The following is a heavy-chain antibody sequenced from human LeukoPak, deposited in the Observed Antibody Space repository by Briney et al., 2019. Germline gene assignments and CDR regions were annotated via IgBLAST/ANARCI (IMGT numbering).Heavy chain of an antibody. CDR2: INHSGST. CDR3: ARGPYGSGSYHRDY. CDR1: GVSLTDYY. J-gene: IGHJ4*02. D-gene: IGHD3-10*01. V-gene: IGHV4-34*01. Sequence: SETLSLTCAVSGVSLTDYYWSWIRQPPGKGLEWIGEINHSGSTNYNPSLKSRVTISVDTSKNQFSLKLSSVTAADTAVYYCARGPYGSGSYHRDYWGQGTPVTVSS.